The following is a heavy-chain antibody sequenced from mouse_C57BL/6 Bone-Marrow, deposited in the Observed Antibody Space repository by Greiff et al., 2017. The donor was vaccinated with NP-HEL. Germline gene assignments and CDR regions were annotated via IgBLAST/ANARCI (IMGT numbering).Heavy chain of an antibody. Sequence: VQVVESGPGLVAPSQSLSITCTVSGFSLTSYAISWVRQPPGKGLEWLGVIWTGGGTNYNSAFISRLSISKDNSKSQVFLKMNSLQTDDTSRYYCARDDGYPWFAYWGQETLVTVSA. CDR2: IWTGGGT. V-gene: IGHV2-9-1*01. D-gene: IGHD2-3*01. CDR3: ARDDGYPWFAY. CDR1: GFSLTSYA. J-gene: IGHJ3*01.